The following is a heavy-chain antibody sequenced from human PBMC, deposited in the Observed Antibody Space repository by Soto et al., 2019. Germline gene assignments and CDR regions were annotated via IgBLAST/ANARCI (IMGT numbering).Heavy chain of an antibody. Sequence: EVQLVESGGGLVKPGGSLRLSCAASGFTFSSYIMNWFRQAPGKGLEWVSSISTTSSYIYYADSLKGRFTISRDNTKNSLDVKMNNLRAEDTAVYFCATVQLSYLDYWGQGTVVTVSS. V-gene: IGHV3-21*01. CDR2: ISTTSSYI. CDR1: GFTFSSYI. D-gene: IGHD3-16*02. J-gene: IGHJ4*02. CDR3: ATVQLSYLDY.